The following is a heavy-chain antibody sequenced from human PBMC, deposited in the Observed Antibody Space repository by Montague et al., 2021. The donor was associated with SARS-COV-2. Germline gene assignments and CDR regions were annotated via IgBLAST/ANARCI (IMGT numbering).Heavy chain of an antibody. CDR2: IYSDGSHT. V-gene: IGHV3-23*03. Sequence: SLRLSCATSGFTFRNFAMNWVRQAPGKGLEWVSLIYSDGSHTFYADSVKGRFTILRDEFRNTVSLRMDSLRVEDTAAYYCAKGSPAGGRHPFDMWGQGTMVTVSS. J-gene: IGHJ3*02. CDR3: AKGSPAGGRHPFDM. CDR1: GFTFRNFA. D-gene: IGHD1-26*01.